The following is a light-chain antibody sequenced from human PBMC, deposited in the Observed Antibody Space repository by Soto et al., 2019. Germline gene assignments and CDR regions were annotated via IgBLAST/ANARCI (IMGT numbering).Light chain of an antibody. V-gene: IGKV3-20*01. CDR2: GAY. CDR3: QQYGKPPPYS. J-gene: IGKJ2*03. CDR1: QSVSRSL. Sequence: ESVLTQSQGTLSLSPGERAALSCRASQSVSRSLLAWYQRKPGQAPRLIIYGAYTRATGIADRFSGSGSGTDFTLTISRLEPEDFAVYCCQQYGKPPPYSFGQGTKVDIK.